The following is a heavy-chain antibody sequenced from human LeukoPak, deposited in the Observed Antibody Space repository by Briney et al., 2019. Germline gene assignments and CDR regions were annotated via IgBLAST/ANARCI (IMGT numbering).Heavy chain of an antibody. CDR3: AKGGIFDY. CDR1: GFTFSSYW. CDR2: IHSDGGTT. V-gene: IGHV3-74*01. J-gene: IGHJ4*02. Sequence: QSGGSLRLSCAASGFTFSSYWMHWVRQAPGKGLVWVSRIHSDGGTTSYADSVKGRFTISRDNSKNTLYLQMNSLRAEDTAVYYCAKGGIFDYWGQGTLVTVSS.